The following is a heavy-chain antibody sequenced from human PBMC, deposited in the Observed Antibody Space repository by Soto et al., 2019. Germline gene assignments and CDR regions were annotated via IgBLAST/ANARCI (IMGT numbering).Heavy chain of an antibody. CDR3: ARTFDTITYYFDY. CDR1: DFSFSSYA. CDR2: ISFDGNII. Sequence: GGSLRLSCAASDFSFSSYAMHWIRQAPGKGLEWLAVISFDGNIIQYADSVKGRFITSRDNSKNTLYLQMNSLRGDDTAVYYCARTFDTITYYFDYWGQGTLVTVSS. V-gene: IGHV3-30-3*01. D-gene: IGHD3-9*01. J-gene: IGHJ4*02.